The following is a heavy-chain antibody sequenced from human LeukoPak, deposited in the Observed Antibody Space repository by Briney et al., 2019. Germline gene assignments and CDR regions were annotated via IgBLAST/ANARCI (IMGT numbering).Heavy chain of an antibody. CDR3: VRHDGRGGATMGAFDS. CDR1: GGPTSSSNW. Sequence: SETLSLTCAVSGGPTSSSNWWSWVRQPPGKGLEWIGEIYHSGSTNYNPSLKSRVTISVDKSKNQFSLKLSSVTAADTAVYYCVRHDGRGGATMGAFDSWGQGSLVTVSS. CDR2: IYHSGST. V-gene: IGHV4-4*02. J-gene: IGHJ5*01. D-gene: IGHD5-12*01.